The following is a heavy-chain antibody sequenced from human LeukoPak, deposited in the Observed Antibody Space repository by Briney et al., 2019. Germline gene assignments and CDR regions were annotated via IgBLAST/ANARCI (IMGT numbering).Heavy chain of an antibody. J-gene: IGHJ6*02. V-gene: IGHV3-30-3*01. CDR1: GFTFSSYA. Sequence: GGSLRLSCAASGFTFSSYAMHWVRQAPGKGLEWVAVISYDGSNKYYADSVKGRFTISRDNSKNTLYLQMNSLRAEDTAVYYCARDGYDFWSGYYRYYHYGMDVWGQGTTVTVSS. CDR3: ARDGYDFWSGYYRYYHYGMDV. D-gene: IGHD3-3*01. CDR2: ISYDGSNK.